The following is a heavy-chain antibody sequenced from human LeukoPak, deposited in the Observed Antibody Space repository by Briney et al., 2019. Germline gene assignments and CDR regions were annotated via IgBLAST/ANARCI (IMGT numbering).Heavy chain of an antibody. V-gene: IGHV4-34*01. D-gene: IGHD6-13*01. CDR2: INHSGST. J-gene: IGHJ6*03. CDR1: GGSFSGYY. Sequence: PSETLSLTCAVYGGSFSGYYWSWIRQPPGKGLEWIGEINHSGSTNYNPSLKSRVTISVDTSKNQFSLKLSSVTAADTAVYYCARVGIAAAGRGWYYYYYMDVWGKGTTVTVSS. CDR3: ARVGIAAAGRGWYYYYYMDV.